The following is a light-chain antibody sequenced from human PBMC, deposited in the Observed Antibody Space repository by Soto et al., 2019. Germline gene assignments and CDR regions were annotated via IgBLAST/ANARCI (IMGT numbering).Light chain of an antibody. CDR1: QSVSSSY. J-gene: IGKJ4*01. V-gene: IGKV3-20*01. CDR3: QQYGSSPLT. CDR2: GTS. Sequence: EIVLTQSPGTLSLSPGERATLSCRASQSVSSSYLAWYQQKPGQAPRLLIYGTSIRATGVPDRFSGRVSGTDFTLTISRLEPEDLAVYYCQQYGSSPLTFGGGTKVDIK.